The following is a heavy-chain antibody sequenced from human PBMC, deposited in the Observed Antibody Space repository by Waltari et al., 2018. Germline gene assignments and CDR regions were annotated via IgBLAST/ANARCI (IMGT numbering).Heavy chain of an antibody. CDR2: INGDGRNT. CDR3: VRGGGTYGDWDY. Sequence: EVPLVESGGGLVKPGGSLRLSCAASGFTFSGYWLHWVRQAPGKGLGWVSRINGDGRNTNYADSVKGRFTISRDNAKNTLYLQMNSLRAEDTAVYYCVRGGGTYGDWDYWGLGTLVTVSS. J-gene: IGHJ4*02. CDR1: GFTFSGYW. D-gene: IGHD4-17*01. V-gene: IGHV3-74*01.